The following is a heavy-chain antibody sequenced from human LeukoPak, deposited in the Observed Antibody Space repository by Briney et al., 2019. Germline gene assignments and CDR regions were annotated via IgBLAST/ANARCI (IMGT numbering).Heavy chain of an antibody. D-gene: IGHD2-2*01. Sequence: SEALSLTRTVPRGSISSSSYDSGWIRQPPGKGLELIGNIYYSGHTHYNPTLNNRLTISVDTSKSQFSLRLSSLTAADTTVYYCARQRRDCSRTSCYPIDFVSWGQGFLVTVSS. CDR2: IYYSGHT. CDR3: ARQRRDCSRTSCYPIDFVS. CDR1: RGSISSSSYD. J-gene: IGHJ4*02. V-gene: IGHV4-39*01.